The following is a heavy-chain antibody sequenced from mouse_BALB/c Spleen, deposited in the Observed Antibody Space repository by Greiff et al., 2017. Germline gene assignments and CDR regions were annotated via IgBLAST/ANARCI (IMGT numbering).Heavy chain of an antibody. Sequence: QVHVKQSGPGLVQPSQSLSITFTVSGFSLTSYGVHWVRQSPGKGLEWLGVIWSGGSTDYNAAFISRLSISKDNSKSQVFFKMNSLQANGTAIYYCASGEGGDGAMDYWGQGTSVTVSA. CDR3: ASGEGGDGAMDY. J-gene: IGHJ4*01. V-gene: IGHV2-2*02. CDR1: GFSLTSYG. D-gene: IGHD3-3*01. CDR2: IWSGGST.